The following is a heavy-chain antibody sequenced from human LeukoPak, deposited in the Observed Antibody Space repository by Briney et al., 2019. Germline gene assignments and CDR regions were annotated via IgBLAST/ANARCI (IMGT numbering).Heavy chain of an antibody. V-gene: IGHV3-23*01. Sequence: GGSLRLSCATSQFKFNNYGMTWDRQAPGKGLEWVSSITGSGGRTQYADSMQGRFTISRDNSKNTLYLQMNSLRAEDTAVYYCAKDPNGDYIGTFDIWGQGTMVTVSS. CDR1: QFKFNNYG. J-gene: IGHJ3*02. CDR3: AKDPNGDYIGTFDI. D-gene: IGHD4-17*01. CDR2: ITGSGGRT.